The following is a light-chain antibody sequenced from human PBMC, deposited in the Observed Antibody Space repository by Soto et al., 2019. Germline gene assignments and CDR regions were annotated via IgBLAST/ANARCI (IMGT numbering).Light chain of an antibody. CDR1: QSISTW. CDR3: QQYHNYWWT. Sequence: DIQMTQSPSTLSASVGDRVTITCRANQSISTWLAWYQQKPGKAPKLLIYMASSLESGVPSRFSGSGSRTEFSLTISGLQPDDFATYFCQQYHNYWWTFGQGTKV. J-gene: IGKJ1*01. CDR2: MAS. V-gene: IGKV1-5*03.